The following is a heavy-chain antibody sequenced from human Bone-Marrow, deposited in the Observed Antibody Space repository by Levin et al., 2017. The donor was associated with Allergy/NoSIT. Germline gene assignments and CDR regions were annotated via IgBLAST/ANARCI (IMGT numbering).Heavy chain of an antibody. D-gene: IGHD1-26*01. CDR1: GYTFTSYY. CDR2: INPSGGST. CDR3: ARALMKSPDSGSSVGRDYFDY. V-gene: IGHV1-46*01. Sequence: ASVKVSCKASGYTFTSYYIHWVRQAPGQGLEWMGRINPSGGSTSYAQKFQGRVTLTRDTSTSTAYMELSSLRSEDTAVYYCARALMKSPDSGSSVGRDYFDYWGQGTLVTVSS. J-gene: IGHJ4*02.